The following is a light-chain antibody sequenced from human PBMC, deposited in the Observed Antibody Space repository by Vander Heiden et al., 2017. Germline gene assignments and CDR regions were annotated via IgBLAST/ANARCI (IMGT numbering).Light chain of an antibody. Sequence: DIQLTQSPSFLSASVGDRVTITCRASQGIGSDLAWYQQKPGKAPKLLIYAASALHTGVPPRFNGSGSGTEFTLTISSLQPEDFATYYCQQLSNFPRTFGQGTKVEIK. CDR2: AAS. CDR1: QGIGSD. J-gene: IGKJ2*01. CDR3: QQLSNFPRT. V-gene: IGKV1-9*01.